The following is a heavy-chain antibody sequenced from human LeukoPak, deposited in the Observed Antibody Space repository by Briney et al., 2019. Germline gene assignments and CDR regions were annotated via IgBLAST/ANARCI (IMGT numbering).Heavy chain of an antibody. V-gene: IGHV3-21*01. CDR3: ARDRVYYYDSSGNYVYDVFDL. D-gene: IGHD3-22*01. CDR1: GLSFSSYT. J-gene: IGHJ3*01. Sequence: GSLRLSCAPSGLSFSSYTIHWVRQAPGKGLEWVSSISSTSGYIHYADSVKGRFSISRDNAKNLVHLEMDILRADDTAVYYCARDRVYYYDSSGNYVYDVFDLWGQGTMVAVSS. CDR2: ISSTSGYI.